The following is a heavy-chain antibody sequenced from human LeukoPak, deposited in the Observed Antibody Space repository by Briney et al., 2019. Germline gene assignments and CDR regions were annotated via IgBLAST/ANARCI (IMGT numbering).Heavy chain of an antibody. Sequence: SETLSLTGTASGGSIGSYYWSCIRQPPGKGLEWIGYIYYSGSTYYNPYLKSRVTISVDTSKNTFSLKLSSVTAADTAVYYCAYYFGTRSEYFDYWGQGTLVTVSS. CDR3: AYYFGTRSEYFDY. CDR2: IYYSGST. V-gene: IGHV4-59*12. D-gene: IGHD2/OR15-2a*01. CDR1: GGSIGSYY. J-gene: IGHJ4*02.